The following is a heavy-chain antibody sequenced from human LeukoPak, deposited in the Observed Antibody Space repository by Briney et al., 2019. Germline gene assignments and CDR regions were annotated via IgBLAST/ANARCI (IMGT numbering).Heavy chain of an antibody. CDR2: ISAYNGNT. CDR3: ARDAGSSGWRQGDS. Sequence: ASVKVSCKASGYTFTSYDISWVRQAPGQGLEWMGWISAYNGNTNYAQKFQGRVTMTTDTSTSTAYMEIRSLTSDDTAIYYCARDAGSSGWRQGDSWGQGTLVTVSS. J-gene: IGHJ4*02. CDR1: GYTFTSYD. V-gene: IGHV1-18*01. D-gene: IGHD6-19*01.